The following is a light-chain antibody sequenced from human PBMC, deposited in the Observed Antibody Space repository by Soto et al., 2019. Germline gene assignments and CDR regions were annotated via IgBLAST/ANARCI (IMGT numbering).Light chain of an antibody. Sequence: QSVLTQPASVSGSPGQSITISCTGTSSDVGSYNLVSWYQQHPGKAPKLMIYEGSKRPSGVSNRFSGSKSGNTASLTISGLQAEDEAHYHCCSYAGSSTFVFGTGTKVTGL. CDR1: SSDVGSYNL. CDR3: CSYAGSSTFV. CDR2: EGS. V-gene: IGLV2-23*03. J-gene: IGLJ1*01.